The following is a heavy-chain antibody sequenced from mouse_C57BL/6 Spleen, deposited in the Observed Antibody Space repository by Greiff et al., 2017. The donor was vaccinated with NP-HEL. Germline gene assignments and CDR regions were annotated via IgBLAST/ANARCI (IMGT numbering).Heavy chain of an antibody. CDR1: GYAFSSSW. Sequence: QVQLQQSGPELVKPGASVKISCKASGYAFSSSWMNWVKQRPGKGLEWIGRIYPGDGDTNYNGKFKGKATLTADKSSSTAYMQLSSLTSEDSAVYFCAREGYYYGSSLAIYAMDYWGQGTSVTVSS. D-gene: IGHD1-1*01. J-gene: IGHJ4*01. CDR3: AREGYYYGSSLAIYAMDY. V-gene: IGHV1-82*01. CDR2: IYPGDGDT.